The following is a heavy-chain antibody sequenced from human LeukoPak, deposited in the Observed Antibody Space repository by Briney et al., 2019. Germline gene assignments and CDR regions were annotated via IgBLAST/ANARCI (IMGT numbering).Heavy chain of an antibody. CDR1: GFTFSSYG. CDR3: AKDQSRIVVVITYYYYYGMDV. CDR2: IWYDGSNK. D-gene: IGHD3-22*01. J-gene: IGHJ6*02. V-gene: IGHV3-33*06. Sequence: GRSLRLSCAASGFTFSSYGMHWVRQAPGKGLEWVAVIWYDGSNKYYADSVKGRFTISRDNSKNTLYLQMNSLRAEDTAVYYCAKDQSRIVVVITYYYYYGMDVWGQGTTVTVSS.